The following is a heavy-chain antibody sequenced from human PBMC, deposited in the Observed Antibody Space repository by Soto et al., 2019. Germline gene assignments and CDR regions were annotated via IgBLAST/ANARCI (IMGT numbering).Heavy chain of an antibody. J-gene: IGHJ6*04. V-gene: IGHV4-31*03. CDR1: GASISSGGYY. D-gene: IGHD3-16*01. Sequence: SDTLSLTCTVSGASISSGGYYWSWTRHHPGKGLEWIGYIYYSGSTYYNPSLKSRVTMSVDTSKNQFSLKLSSVTAADPAVYSCARDANSYASASYGMDVWGKGTTVPVS. CDR3: ARDANSYASASYGMDV. CDR2: IYYSGST.